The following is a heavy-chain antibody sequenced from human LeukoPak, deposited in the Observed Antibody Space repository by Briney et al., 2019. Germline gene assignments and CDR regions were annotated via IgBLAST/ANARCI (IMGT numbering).Heavy chain of an antibody. D-gene: IGHD2-15*01. J-gene: IGHJ4*02. CDR3: VRHERNCSGGSCYPYTFDY. CDR2: IYYSGST. CDR1: GGSLSSSSYY. Sequence: SETLSLTCTVSGGSLSSSSYYWGWIRQPPGKGGEWIGSIYYSGSTYYNPSLKSRVTISVDTYKKQFCLKLRSVTAADTAGYYCVRHERNCSGGSCYPYTFDYWGQGTLVTVSS. V-gene: IGHV4-39*01.